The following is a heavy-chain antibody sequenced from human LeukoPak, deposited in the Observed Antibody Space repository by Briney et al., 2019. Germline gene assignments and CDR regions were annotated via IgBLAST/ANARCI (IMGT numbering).Heavy chain of an antibody. V-gene: IGHV1-69*04. CDR3: ATTNDGGGYQWGDFFDF. D-gene: IGHD3-22*01. J-gene: IGHJ4*02. CDR2: IIPNLGTT. Sequence: SVKVSCKASGGTSNSHAISWVRQAPGQGLEWMGRIIPNLGTTNRGQNFQGRVTLTADKSTNTAYMELTSLTSDDTAVYYCATTNDGGGYQWGDFFDFWGQGTLVTVSS. CDR1: GGTSNSHA.